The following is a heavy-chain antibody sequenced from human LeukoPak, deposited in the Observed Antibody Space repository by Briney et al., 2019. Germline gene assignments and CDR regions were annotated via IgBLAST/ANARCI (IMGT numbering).Heavy chain of an antibody. Sequence: PSETLSLTCTVSGDSISSSSYHWGWIRQPPGKGLEWIGSIYYSGTTYYNPSLKSRITTSVDTPKKQFSLKLSSVTAADTAVYYCARRDRNNWYFDLWGRGTLVTVSS. V-gene: IGHV4-39*01. CDR1: GDSISSSSYH. CDR2: IYYSGTT. J-gene: IGHJ2*01. CDR3: ARRDRNNWYFDL. D-gene: IGHD2-21*01.